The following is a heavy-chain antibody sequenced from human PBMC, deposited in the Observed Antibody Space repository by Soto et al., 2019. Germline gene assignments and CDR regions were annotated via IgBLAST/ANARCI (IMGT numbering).Heavy chain of an antibody. CDR3: ARPGNYGSGSYLYYLDY. D-gene: IGHD3-10*01. J-gene: IGHJ4*02. CDR2: IYYSGST. V-gene: IGHV4-39*01. CDR1: GGSISSSSYY. Sequence: QLQLQESGPGLVKPSETLSLTCTVSGGSISSSSYYWGWIRQPPGKGLEWIGSIYYSGSTYYNPSLKSRVPISVDTSKNQVSMKLSSVTAADTAVYSCARPGNYGSGSYLYYLDYWGQGTLVTVSS.